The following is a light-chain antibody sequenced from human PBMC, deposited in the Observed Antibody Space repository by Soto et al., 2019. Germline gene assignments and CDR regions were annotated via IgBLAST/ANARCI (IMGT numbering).Light chain of an antibody. CDR3: QQYQGFPFT. Sequence: DIQMTQSPSTLSASVGDRVIIACRASQYINTWLAWYQQKPGRAPKLLIYSSSSLESGVPSRFSGSGSGSEFTLTCSSLQSDEFATYYCQQYQGFPFTFGRGTKLEI. V-gene: IGKV1-5*03. CDR2: SSS. CDR1: QYINTW. J-gene: IGKJ2*01.